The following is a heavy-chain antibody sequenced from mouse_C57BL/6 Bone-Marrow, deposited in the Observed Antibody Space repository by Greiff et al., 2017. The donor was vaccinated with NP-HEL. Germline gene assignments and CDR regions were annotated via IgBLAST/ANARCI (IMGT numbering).Heavy chain of an antibody. CDR2: IWRGGST. CDR3: AKKGHYYGSSYEGYAMDY. J-gene: IGHJ4*01. CDR1: GFSLTSYG. Sequence: VKLVESGPGLVQPSQSLSITCTVSGFSLTSYGVHWVRQSPGKGLEWLGVIWRGGSTDYNAAFMSRLSITKDNSKSQVFFKMNSLQADDTAIYYCAKKGHYYGSSYEGYAMDYWGQGTSVTVSS. D-gene: IGHD1-1*01. V-gene: IGHV2-5*01.